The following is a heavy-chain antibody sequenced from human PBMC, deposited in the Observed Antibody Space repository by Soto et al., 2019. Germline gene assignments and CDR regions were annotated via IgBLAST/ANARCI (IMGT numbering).Heavy chain of an antibody. J-gene: IGHJ6*02. CDR2: INPNSGGT. Sequence: GTSVKVSCKDSGYTFTGYYMHWVRQAPGQGLEWMGWINPNSGGTNYAQKFQGWVTMTRDTSISTAYMELSRLRSDDTAVYYCARSMVRGYGMDVWGQGTTVTVSS. D-gene: IGHD3-10*01. CDR1: GYTFTGYY. CDR3: ARSMVRGYGMDV. V-gene: IGHV1-2*04.